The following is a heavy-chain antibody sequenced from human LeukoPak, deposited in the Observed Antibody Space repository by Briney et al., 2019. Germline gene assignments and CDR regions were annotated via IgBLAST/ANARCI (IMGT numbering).Heavy chain of an antibody. Sequence: GASVKVSCKAFGYTSTRYYMHWVRQAPGQGPEWMGVISPSGGSTTYAQKFQGRVTITADKSTSTAYMELSSLRSEDTAVYYCARNDYDSSGSNWFDPWGQGTLVTVSS. CDR3: ARNDYDSSGSNWFDP. D-gene: IGHD3-22*01. V-gene: IGHV1-46*01. CDR2: ISPSGGST. J-gene: IGHJ5*02. CDR1: GYTSTRYY.